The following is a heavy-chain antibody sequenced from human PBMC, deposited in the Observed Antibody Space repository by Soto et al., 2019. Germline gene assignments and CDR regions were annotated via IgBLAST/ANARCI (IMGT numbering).Heavy chain of an antibody. V-gene: IGHV1-8*01. D-gene: IGHD1-1*01. Sequence: ASVKVSCKASGYTFSNYDMNWVRQATGQGPEWIGWVNPNNGDTGYAQKFQGRVTLTTDISTTTAYMELTSLRSEDTAVYYCARYDDNGYYFDYWGQ. CDR3: ARYDDNGYYFDY. CDR2: VNPNNGDT. CDR1: GYTFSNYD. J-gene: IGHJ4*01.